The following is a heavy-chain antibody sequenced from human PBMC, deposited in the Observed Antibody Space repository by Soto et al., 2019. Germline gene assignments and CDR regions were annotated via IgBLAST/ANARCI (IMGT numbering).Heavy chain of an antibody. Sequence: PSETLPLTCTVSGGSISRGDYYWSWIRQPPGKGLEWIGYSYYSGSTYYNPSLKSRVTISVETSKNQFSLKLSSVTAADTAVYYCARDQGIAVSRGGGNGMVVWGPAPTVTVSS. D-gene: IGHD6-19*01. CDR2: SYYSGST. CDR3: ARDQGIAVSRGGGNGMVV. CDR1: GGSISRGDYY. J-gene: IGHJ6*02. V-gene: IGHV4-30-4*01.